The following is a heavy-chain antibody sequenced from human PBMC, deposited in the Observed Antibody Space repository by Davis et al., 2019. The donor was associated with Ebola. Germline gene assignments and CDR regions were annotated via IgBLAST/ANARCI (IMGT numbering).Heavy chain of an antibody. CDR3: ARDDYDFWGGYSPVYYYGMDI. J-gene: IGHJ6*04. CDR2: IYRDGSEK. CDR1: GFTFGDFW. Sequence: PGGSLRLSCAASGFTFGDFWMSWVRQAPGKGLEWVANIYRDGSEKYYVDSVRGRFTISRDNAKNSLYLQMDNLRAEDTAVYYCARDDYDFWGGYSPVYYYGMDIWGKGTTVTVSS. D-gene: IGHD3-3*01. V-gene: IGHV3-7*01.